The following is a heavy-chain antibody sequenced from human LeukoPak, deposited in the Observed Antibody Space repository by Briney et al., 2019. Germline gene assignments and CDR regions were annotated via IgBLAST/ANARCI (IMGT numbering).Heavy chain of an antibody. D-gene: IGHD4-17*01. Sequence: ASVKVSCKASGYTFTSYDINWVRQAPGQGFEWMGWINPDSGNAGYGQKFQGRLTMTRDASISTACMELSSLRSEDTAFYYCTRGPYAYSQYWGQGTLVTVSS. J-gene: IGHJ1*01. CDR2: INPDSGNA. V-gene: IGHV1-8*01. CDR1: GYTFTSYD. CDR3: TRGPYAYSQY.